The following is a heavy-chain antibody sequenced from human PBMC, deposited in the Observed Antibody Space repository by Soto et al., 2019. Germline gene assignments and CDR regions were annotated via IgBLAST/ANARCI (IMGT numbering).Heavy chain of an antibody. J-gene: IGHJ4*02. CDR2: LSDGGGDT. D-gene: IGHD5-18*01. Sequence: GGSLRLSCAASGFTFSTYVMAWVRQAPGKGLEWVSTLSDGGGDTSFADSVKGRFTISRDNSKNTLYLQMNSLRAEDTAVYYCAKVRSGGYTYGQFDYWGQGTLVTVSS. CDR3: AKVRSGGYTYGQFDY. CDR1: GFTFSTYV. V-gene: IGHV3-23*01.